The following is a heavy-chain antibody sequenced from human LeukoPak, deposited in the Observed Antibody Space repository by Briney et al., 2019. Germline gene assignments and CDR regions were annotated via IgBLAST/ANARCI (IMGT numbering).Heavy chain of an antibody. CDR1: GFTFSSYA. J-gene: IGHJ4*02. CDR3: AKEGSMAGTGYFDY. CDR2: IIGSGSST. D-gene: IGHD6-19*01. Sequence: GGSLRLSCAASGFTFSSYAMSWVRQAPGKGLKWVSVIIGSGSSTYYADSVKGRFTISRDNSKNTLYLQMNSLRAEDTAIYYCAKEGSMAGTGYFDYWGQGTLVTVSS. V-gene: IGHV3-23*01.